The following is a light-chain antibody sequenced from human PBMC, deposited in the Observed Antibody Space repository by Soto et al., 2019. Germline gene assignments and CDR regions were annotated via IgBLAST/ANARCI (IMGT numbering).Light chain of an antibody. CDR1: SSNIGRNY. CDR2: RND. CDR3: AAWDDSLSGLV. J-gene: IGLJ2*01. V-gene: IGLV1-47*01. Sequence: QSVLTQPPSASGTPGQRVTISCSGSSSNIGRNYGYWYQRLPGTAPKLLIYRNDQRPSGVPDRFSGSKSGTSVSLAISGLRSEDEADYYCAAWDDSLSGLVFGGGTQLTVL.